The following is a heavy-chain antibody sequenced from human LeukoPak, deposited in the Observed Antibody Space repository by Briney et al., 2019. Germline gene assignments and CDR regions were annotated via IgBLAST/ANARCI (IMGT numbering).Heavy chain of an antibody. CDR3: ARTPYYDFWSGYSAYFDY. D-gene: IGHD3-3*01. CDR1: GFTFSSYA. J-gene: IGHJ4*02. Sequence: PGGSLRLSCAASGFTFSSYAMSWVRQAPGKGLEWVSAISGSGGSTYYADSVKGRFTISRDNSKNTLYLQMNSLRAEDTAVYYCARTPYYDFWSGYSAYFDYWGQGTLVTVSS. V-gene: IGHV3-23*01. CDR2: ISGSGGST.